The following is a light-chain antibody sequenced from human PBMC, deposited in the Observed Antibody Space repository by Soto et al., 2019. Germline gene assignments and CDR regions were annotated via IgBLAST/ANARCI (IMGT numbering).Light chain of an antibody. CDR2: GVT. CDR3: SSYAGSDNYV. Sequence: QSALTQPPSASGSPGQSVTISCTGTSSDVGDHNLVSWYQQHPGNAPKLLIWGVTNRPSGVPHRFSGSKSGNTASLTVSGLLAEGEAADCCSSYAGSDNYVFGTGTKLTVL. J-gene: IGLJ1*01. CDR1: SSDVGDHNL. V-gene: IGLV2-8*01.